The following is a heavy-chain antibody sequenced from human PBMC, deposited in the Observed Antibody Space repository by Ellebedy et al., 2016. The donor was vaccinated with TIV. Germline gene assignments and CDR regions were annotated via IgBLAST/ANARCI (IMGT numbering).Heavy chain of an antibody. CDR2: ISETGSP. J-gene: IGHJ6*03. Sequence: MPGGSLRPSCTVSGGSISPYYWSWVRQSPGKGLEWLGFISETGSPNYSPSLEGRVTISADTSKNQFSLNLTSVTAADTAVYYCARRLRVLLRTDYFFYMDVWGKGTTAIVSS. CDR3: ARRLRVLLRTDYFFYMDV. CDR1: GGSISPYY. D-gene: IGHD2-15*01. V-gene: IGHV4-59*01.